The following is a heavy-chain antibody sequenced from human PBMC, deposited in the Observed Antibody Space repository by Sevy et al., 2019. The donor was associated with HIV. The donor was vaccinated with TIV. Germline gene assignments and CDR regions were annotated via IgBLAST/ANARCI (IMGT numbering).Heavy chain of an antibody. D-gene: IGHD6-13*01. CDR1: GFTVSSNY. CDR3: ARDLRQQLAPGDAFDI. V-gene: IGHV3-53*01. J-gene: IGHJ3*02. Sequence: GGSLRLSCAASGFTVSSNYMSWVRQAPGKGLEWVSVIYSGGSTYYADSVKGRFTIPRDNSKNTLYLQMNSLRAEDTAVYYCARDLRQQLAPGDAFDIWGQGTMVTVSS. CDR2: IYSGGST.